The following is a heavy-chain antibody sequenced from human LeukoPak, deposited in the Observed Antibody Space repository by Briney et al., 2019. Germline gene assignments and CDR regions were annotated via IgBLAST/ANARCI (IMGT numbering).Heavy chain of an antibody. J-gene: IGHJ2*01. Sequence: PGGSLRLSCAVSGFTFSNYWMYWVRQAPGKRLVWVARINSDGSSTTYADSVEGRFTISRDNTKSMLHLQMHSLRVDDSAVCFCTRTTTTADWYFDLWGRGTLVTVSS. D-gene: IGHD1-1*01. CDR3: TRTTTTADWYFDL. CDR2: INSDGSST. V-gene: IGHV3-74*01. CDR1: GFTFSNYW.